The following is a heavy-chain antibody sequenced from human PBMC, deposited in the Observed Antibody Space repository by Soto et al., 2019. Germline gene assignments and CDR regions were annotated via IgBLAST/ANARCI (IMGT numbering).Heavy chain of an antibody. D-gene: IGHD5-12*01. CDR1: GGSVSSNSAA. V-gene: IGHV6-1*01. J-gene: IGHJ6*02. CDR2: TYYRSKWYN. CDR3: ARQISFYSGYDYYYGMDV. Sequence: SQSVSLTFAISGGSVSSNSAAWNWIRQSPSRGLGWLGRTYYRSKWYNDYSVSVKSRITINPDTSKNQFSLQLNSVTPEDTAVYYCARQISFYSGYDYYYGMDVWGQGTTVTVSS.